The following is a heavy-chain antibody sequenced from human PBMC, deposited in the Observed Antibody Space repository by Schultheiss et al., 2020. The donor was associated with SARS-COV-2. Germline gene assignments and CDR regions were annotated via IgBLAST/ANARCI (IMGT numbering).Heavy chain of an antibody. CDR1: GGSISSYY. J-gene: IGHJ4*02. D-gene: IGHD3-16*01. V-gene: IGHV4-59*01. CDR2: IYYSGST. Sequence: SQTLSLTCTVSGGSISSYYWSWIRQPPGKGLEWIGYIYYSGSTNYNPSLKSRVTISVDTSKNQFSLKLSSVTAADTAVYYCARDSLGYFDYWGQGTLVTVSS. CDR3: ARDSLGYFDY.